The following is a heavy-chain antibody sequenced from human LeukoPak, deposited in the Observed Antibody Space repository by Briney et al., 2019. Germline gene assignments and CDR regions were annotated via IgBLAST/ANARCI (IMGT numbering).Heavy chain of an antibody. CDR1: GFTFSNAW. Sequence: GGSLRLSCAASGFTFSNAWMSWVRQAPGKGLEWVGRIKSKTDGGTTDYAAPVKGGFTISRDDSKNTLYLQMNSPKTEDTAVYYCTTSPNLPIQLWLPWGQGTLVTVSS. CDR3: TTSPNLPIQLWLP. V-gene: IGHV3-15*01. D-gene: IGHD5-18*01. CDR2: IKSKTDGGTT. J-gene: IGHJ5*02.